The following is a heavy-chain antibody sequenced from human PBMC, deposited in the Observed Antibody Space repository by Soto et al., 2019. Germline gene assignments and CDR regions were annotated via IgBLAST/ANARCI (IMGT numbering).Heavy chain of an antibody. CDR3: ARGDGSGSPWKDYGMDV. D-gene: IGHD3-10*01. V-gene: IGHV4-30-4*01. J-gene: IGHJ6*02. Sequence: PSETLSLTCTVSGGSISSGDYYWIWIRHPPGKGLEWIGYIYYSGSTYYNPSLKSRVTISVDTSKNQFSLKLSSVTAADTAVYYCARGDGSGSPWKDYGMDVWGQGTTVTVSS. CDR1: GGSISSGDYY. CDR2: IYYSGST.